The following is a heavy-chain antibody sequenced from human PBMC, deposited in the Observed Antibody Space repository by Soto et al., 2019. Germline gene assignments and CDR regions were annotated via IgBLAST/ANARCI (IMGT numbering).Heavy chain of an antibody. V-gene: IGHV1-24*01. CDR2: FDPEDGET. CDR1: GYTLTELS. D-gene: IGHD6-13*01. Sequence: ASVKVSCKVSGYTLTELSMHWVRQAPGKGLEWMGGFDPEDGETIYAQKFQGRVTMTEDTSTDTAYMELSSLRSEDTAVYYCATTSSSSWWGFDYWGQEPWSPSPQ. CDR3: ATTSSSSWWGFDY. J-gene: IGHJ4*01.